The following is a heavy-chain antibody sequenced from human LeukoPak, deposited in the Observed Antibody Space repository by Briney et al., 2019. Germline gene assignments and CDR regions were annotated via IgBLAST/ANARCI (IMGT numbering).Heavy chain of an antibody. J-gene: IGHJ4*02. Sequence: SETLSLTCTVSGGSISSYYWSWIRRPPGKGLEWIGYIYYSGTTNYNPSLKSRVTISVDTSKNQFSLKLSSVTAADTAVYYCARVGLSAAAGTSDDYWGQGTLVTVSS. D-gene: IGHD6-13*01. CDR2: IYYSGTT. CDR3: ARVGLSAAAGTSDDY. CDR1: GGSISSYY. V-gene: IGHV4-59*01.